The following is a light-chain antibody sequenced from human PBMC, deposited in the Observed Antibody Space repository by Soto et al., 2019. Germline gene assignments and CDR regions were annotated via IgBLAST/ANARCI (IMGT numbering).Light chain of an antibody. V-gene: IGKV3-20*01. CDR2: GAS. Sequence: EIVMTQSPATLSLSPGERATLSCRASQSVSSDLAWYQQKPGQAPRLLIFGASNRATGIPARFSGSGSGTDFTLTISRLEPEDFAVYYCQQYGSSPLTFGGGTKVDIK. CDR3: QQYGSSPLT. CDR1: QSVSSD. J-gene: IGKJ4*01.